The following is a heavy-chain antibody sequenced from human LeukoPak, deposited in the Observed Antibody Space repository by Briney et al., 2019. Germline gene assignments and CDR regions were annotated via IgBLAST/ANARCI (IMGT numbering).Heavy chain of an antibody. D-gene: IGHD6-19*01. CDR2: INPSDGSR. J-gene: IGHJ4*02. CDR1: GYTFTNYY. CDR3: VRAYNREAVTGPTNAPFDY. Sequence: ASVKVSCKASGYTFTNYYMHWVRQAPGQGLEWMGIINPSDGSRSYAQKFQGRVTMTRDTSKSTVYMELSSLGSEDTAAYYCVRAYNREAVTGPTNAPFDYWGQGTLVPVSS. V-gene: IGHV1-46*01.